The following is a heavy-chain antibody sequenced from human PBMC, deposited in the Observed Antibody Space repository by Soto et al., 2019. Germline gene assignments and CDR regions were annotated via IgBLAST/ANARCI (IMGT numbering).Heavy chain of an antibody. D-gene: IGHD1-26*01. CDR3: AKNQGVELVPLATVDWFDP. J-gene: IGHJ5*02. CDR2: ISGSGFKK. CDR1: GFIFENFG. Sequence: GGSLRLSCAASGFIFENFGMSWVRQAPGKGLEWISSISGSGFKKYYADSVRGRFTISRDNSKSTVYLELNNLSAEDTAVYHCAKNQGVELVPLATVDWFDPWGQGSVVTVSS. V-gene: IGHV3-23*01.